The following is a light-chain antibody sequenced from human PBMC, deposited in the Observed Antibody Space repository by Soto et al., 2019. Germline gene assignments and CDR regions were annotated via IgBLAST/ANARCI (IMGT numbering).Light chain of an antibody. Sequence: LAQPPSSPWSPGPSVTTSWPRTSSCVGGYYYVSWYQQHPGKAPKLMIYEVSKRPSGVPDRFSGSKSGNTASLTVSGLQAEDEADYYCSSYAGTNTPYVFGTGTKVTVL. CDR3: SSYAGTNTPYV. J-gene: IGLJ1*01. V-gene: IGLV2-8*01. CDR2: EVS. CDR1: SSCVGGYYY.